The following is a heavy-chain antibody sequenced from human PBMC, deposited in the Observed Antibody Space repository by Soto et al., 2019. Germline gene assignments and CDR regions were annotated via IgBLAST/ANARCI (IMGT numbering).Heavy chain of an antibody. CDR3: ATGGGRFNYGMDV. CDR1: GGSIRSYY. Sequence: QVQLQESGPGLVKPSETLSLTCTVSGGSIRSYYWSWIRQPPGKRLEWIGYIFYSGSTNYNPSLKSRVTISVDTSKNQLSLKLNSVTAAETAVYYCATGGGRFNYGMDVWGQGTSVTVSS. V-gene: IGHV4-59*01. J-gene: IGHJ6*02. D-gene: IGHD3-10*01. CDR2: IFYSGST.